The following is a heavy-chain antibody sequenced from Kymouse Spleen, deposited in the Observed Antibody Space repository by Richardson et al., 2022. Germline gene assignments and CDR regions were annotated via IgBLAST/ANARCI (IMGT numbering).Heavy chain of an antibody. CDR3: AKDFYSSGWPYYYYGMDV. CDR1: GFTFDDYA. CDR2: ISWNSGSI. Sequence: EVQLVESGGGLVQPGRSLRLSCAASGFTFDDYAMHWVRQAPGKGLEWVSGISWNSGSIGYADSVKGRFTISRDNAKNSLYLQMNSLRAEDTALYYCAKDFYSSGWPYYYYGMDVWGQGTTVTVSS. D-gene: IGHD6-19*01. V-gene: IGHV3-9*01. J-gene: IGHJ6*02.